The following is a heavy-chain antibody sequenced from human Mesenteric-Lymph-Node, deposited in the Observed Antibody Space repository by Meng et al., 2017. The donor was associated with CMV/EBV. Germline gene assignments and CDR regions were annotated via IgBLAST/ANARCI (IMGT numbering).Heavy chain of an antibody. D-gene: IGHD5-18*01. CDR3: ARDPDTTMAYYYYGMDV. V-gene: IGHV4-59*01. CDR2: LYYSGST. J-gene: IGHJ6*02. CDR1: VGSISIYY. Sequence: SETLSLTYSVCVGSISIYYWSWIPQPPGKGLEWMGYLYYSGSTHYNPALKSRVTISVDTSKNQFSLKLSSVNAADTAVYYCARDPDTTMAYYYYGMDVWGQGTTVTVSS.